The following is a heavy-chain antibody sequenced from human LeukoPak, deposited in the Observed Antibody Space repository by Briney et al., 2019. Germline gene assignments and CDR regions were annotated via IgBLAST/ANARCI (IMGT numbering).Heavy chain of an antibody. CDR1: GFTFSSYW. J-gene: IGHJ5*02. D-gene: IGHD1-1*01. V-gene: IGHV3-7*01. Sequence: GGSLRLSFAASGFTFSSYWMSWGRQAPGTWPEWVANIKQDGSEKYYVDSVKGRFTISRDNAKNSLYLQMNSLRAEDTAVYYCARVRTERASWFDPWGQGTLVTVSS. CDR3: ARVRTERASWFDP. CDR2: IKQDGSEK.